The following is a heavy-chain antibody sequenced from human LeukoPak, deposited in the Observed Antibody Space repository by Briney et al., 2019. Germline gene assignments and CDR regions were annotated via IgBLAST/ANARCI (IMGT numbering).Heavy chain of an antibody. CDR3: ARGGYCSGGSCYPLGS. CDR1: GFTFSSYW. J-gene: IGHJ5*02. D-gene: IGHD2-15*01. Sequence: GGSLRLSCAASGFTFSSYWMSWVRQAPGKGLEWVANIKQDGSEKYYVDSVKGRFTISRDNAKNSLYLQMNSLRAEDTAVYYCARGGYCSGGSCYPLGSWGQGTLVTVPS. V-gene: IGHV3-7*01. CDR2: IKQDGSEK.